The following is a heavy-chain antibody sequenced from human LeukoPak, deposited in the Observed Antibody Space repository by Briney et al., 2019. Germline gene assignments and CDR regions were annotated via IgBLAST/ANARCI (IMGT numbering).Heavy chain of an antibody. V-gene: IGHV3-23*01. J-gene: IGHJ6*02. CDR2: ISGNGGST. Sequence: PGGSLRLSCAASGFTFSSYAMSWVRQAPGKGLEWVSAISGNGGSTYYADSVKGRFTISRDNSKNTLYLQMNSLRAEDTAVYYCAKGPPRYSSSSPYYYYGMDVWGQGTTVTVSS. D-gene: IGHD6-6*01. CDR1: GFTFSSYA. CDR3: AKGPPRYSSSSPYYYYGMDV.